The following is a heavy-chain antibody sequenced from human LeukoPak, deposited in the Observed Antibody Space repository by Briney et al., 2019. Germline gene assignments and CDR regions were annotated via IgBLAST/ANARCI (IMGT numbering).Heavy chain of an antibody. D-gene: IGHD1-14*01. CDR2: ITASGGGT. Sequence: GGSLRLSCAASGFTFSIYPMRWVRQAPGKGLEWVSTITASGGGTYYADSVNGRFSISRDNSKSTLYLEMSSLRAEDTAVYYCANKPNRDSFENWGQGTLVTVSS. CDR1: GFTFSIYP. CDR3: ANKPNRDSFEN. V-gene: IGHV3-23*01. J-gene: IGHJ4*02.